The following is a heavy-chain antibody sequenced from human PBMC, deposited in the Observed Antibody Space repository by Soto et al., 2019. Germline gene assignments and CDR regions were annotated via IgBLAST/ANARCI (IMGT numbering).Heavy chain of an antibody. V-gene: IGHV3-13*01. J-gene: IGHJ3*02. CDR2: IGTAGDT. CDR1: GFTFSSYD. CDR3: ARALYQIDAFDI. D-gene: IGHD2-2*01. Sequence: AGGSLRLSCAASGFTFSSYDMHWVRQATGKGLEWVSAIGTAGDTYYPGSVKGRFTISRENAKNSLYLQMDSLRAGDTAVYYCARALYQIDAFDIWGQGTMVTVSS.